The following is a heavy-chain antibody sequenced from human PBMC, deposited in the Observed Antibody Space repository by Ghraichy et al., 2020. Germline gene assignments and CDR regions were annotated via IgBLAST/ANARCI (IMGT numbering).Heavy chain of an antibody. J-gene: IGHJ5*02. Sequence: GRSLRLSCVASGFSFSDAWMSWVRQAPGKGLEWVGRIKSKTNGGTIDYAAPVKGRFTISRDDPQNTLYLQMNSLKTEDTGVYYCTQGVWFDPWGQGTLVTVSS. CDR1: GFSFSDAW. CDR2: IKSKTNGGTI. V-gene: IGHV3-15*01. CDR3: TQGVWFDP.